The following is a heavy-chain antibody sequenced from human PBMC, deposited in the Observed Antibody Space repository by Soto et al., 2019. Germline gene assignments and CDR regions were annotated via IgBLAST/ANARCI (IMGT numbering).Heavy chain of an antibody. CDR2: IYWDDDT. Sequence: HITLKESGPTLVKPTQTLTLTCIFSGFSFSADGVGVGWIRQPPGKPLEWLALIYWDDDTRYRPSLKSRLTITKASSTSRVFLTTTNMHPLHTATYLCADAFGGTSWPKDASDVWGQGTLFPVSS. D-gene: IGHD3-16*01. CDR1: GFSFSADGVG. J-gene: IGHJ3*01. V-gene: IGHV2-5*02. CDR3: ADAFGGTSWPKDASDV.